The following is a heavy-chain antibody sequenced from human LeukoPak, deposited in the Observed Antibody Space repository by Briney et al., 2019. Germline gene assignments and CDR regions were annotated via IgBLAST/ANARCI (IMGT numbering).Heavy chain of an antibody. Sequence: PGGSLRLSCAASGFTFSSYAMSWVRQAPGKGLEWVSAISGSGGSTYYADSVKGRFTISRDNSKNTLYLQMNSLRAEDTAVYYCAKDPNQYYYDSSGYYPWYWGQGTLVTVSS. V-gene: IGHV3-23*01. CDR1: GFTFSSYA. CDR2: ISGSGGST. CDR3: AKDPNQYYYDSSGYYPWY. D-gene: IGHD3-22*01. J-gene: IGHJ4*02.